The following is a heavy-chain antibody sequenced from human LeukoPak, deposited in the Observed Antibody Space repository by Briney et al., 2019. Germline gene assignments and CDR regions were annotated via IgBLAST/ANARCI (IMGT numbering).Heavy chain of an antibody. V-gene: IGHV4-59*08. Sequence: SETLSLTCTVSGGSINSYYWSWIRQPPGKGLEWIGYIYYCGSTNYNPSLKSRVTISVDTSKNQFSLKLSSVTAADTAVYYCARHFTGGIAEASANYSYIDVWRKGTTVTVSS. CDR2: IYYCGST. CDR3: ARHFTGGIAEASANYSYIDV. CDR1: GGSINSYY. D-gene: IGHD6-13*01. J-gene: IGHJ6*03.